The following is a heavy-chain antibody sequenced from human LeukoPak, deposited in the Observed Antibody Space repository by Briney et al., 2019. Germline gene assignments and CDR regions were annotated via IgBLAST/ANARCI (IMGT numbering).Heavy chain of an antibody. Sequence: GGSLRLSCAASGFTFSNLCMSWVRQAPGKGLEWVANIHQDRSDKYYVDSVKGRFTISRDNAKNSLDLQMNSLIAEDTAVYYCATGRQLDYWGQGTLVTVSS. D-gene: IGHD6-13*01. V-gene: IGHV3-7*05. J-gene: IGHJ4*02. CDR1: GFTFSNLC. CDR2: IHQDRSDK. CDR3: ATGRQLDY.